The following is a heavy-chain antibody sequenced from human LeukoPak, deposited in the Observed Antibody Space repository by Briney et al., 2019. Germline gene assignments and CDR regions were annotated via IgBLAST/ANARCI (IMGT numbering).Heavy chain of an antibody. CDR2: IYWDDDK. CDR3: AHSRLHQGWFDP. V-gene: IGHV2-5*02. CDR1: GGSISSSSYY. D-gene: IGHD5-24*01. Sequence: TLSLTCTVSGGSISSSSYYWGWIRQPPGKGLEWLALIYWDDDKRYSPSLKSRLTITKDTSKNQVVLTMTNMDPVDTATYYCAHSRLHQGWFDPWGQGTLVTVSS. J-gene: IGHJ5*02.